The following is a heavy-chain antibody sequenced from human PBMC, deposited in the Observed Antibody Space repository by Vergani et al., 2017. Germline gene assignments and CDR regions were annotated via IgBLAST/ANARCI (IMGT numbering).Heavy chain of an antibody. CDR2: IIPILGIA. V-gene: IGHV1-69*02. CDR1: GGTFGSYT. CDR3: AGRRDGYIYYAFDI. D-gene: IGHD5-24*01. Sequence: QVQLVQSGAEVKKPGSSVKVSCKASGGTFGSYTISWVRQAPGQGLEWMGRIIPILGIANNAQKFQVRVTITADKSTSTAYMELSSLRSEDTAVYYCAGRRDGYIYYAFDIWGQGTMVTVSS. J-gene: IGHJ3*02.